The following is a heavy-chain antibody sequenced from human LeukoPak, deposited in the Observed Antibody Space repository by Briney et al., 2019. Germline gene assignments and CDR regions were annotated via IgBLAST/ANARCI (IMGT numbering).Heavy chain of an antibody. CDR1: GDSVSSNSGS. V-gene: IGHV6-1*01. CDR2: IYYRSRWHY. D-gene: IGHD7-27*01. J-gene: IGHJ2*01. CDR3: VSGGDWGFGWYFDV. Sequence: SQTLSLTCAISGDSVSSNSGSWSWIRQSPSRGPEWLGRIYYRSRWHYEYAVSVQNRVSISTDTTKNQFSLQLNSMSPDDSAVYYCVSGGDWGFGWYFDVWGRGALVTVSS.